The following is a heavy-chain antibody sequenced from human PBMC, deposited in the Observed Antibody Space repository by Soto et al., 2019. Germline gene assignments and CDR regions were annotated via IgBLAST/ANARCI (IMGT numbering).Heavy chain of an antibody. J-gene: IGHJ3*02. CDR3: ARAITSITMIVSGAFDI. V-gene: IGHV1-46*01. D-gene: IGHD3-22*01. Sequence: GASVKVSCKASGYTFTSNYMHGVRQAPGQELEGMGIINPSGGSTSYAQKFKGRVHMTRDTSTSTVYMELSSRRSEDTAVYYCARAITSITMIVSGAFDIWGQGTMVTVSS. CDR1: GYTFTSNY. CDR2: INPSGGST.